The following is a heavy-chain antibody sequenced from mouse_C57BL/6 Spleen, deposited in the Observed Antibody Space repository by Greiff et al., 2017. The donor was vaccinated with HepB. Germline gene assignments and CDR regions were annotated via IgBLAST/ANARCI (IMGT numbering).Heavy chain of an antibody. D-gene: IGHD4-1*01. CDR3: TKNWRGAMDY. CDR2: IDPETGGT. CDR1: GYTFTDYE. Sequence: QVHVKQSGAELVRPGASVTLSCKASGYTFTDYEMHWVKQTPVHGLEWIGAIDPETGGTAYNQKFKGKAILTADKSSSTAYMELRSLTSEDSAVYYCTKNWRGAMDYWGQGTSVTVSS. J-gene: IGHJ4*01. V-gene: IGHV1-15*01.